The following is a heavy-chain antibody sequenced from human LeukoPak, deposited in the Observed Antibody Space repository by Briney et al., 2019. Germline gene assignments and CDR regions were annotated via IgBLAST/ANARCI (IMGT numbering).Heavy chain of an antibody. V-gene: IGHV3-30-3*01. Sequence: GRSLRLSCAASGFTFSSYAMHWVRQAAGRGVEWVAVISYDGSNKYYADSVKGGFNISRDNSKHTLYLQMNSQRAEDTAVYYCARDIDGSEGGFDYWGQGTLVTVSS. CDR2: ISYDGSNK. D-gene: IGHD3-16*01. CDR1: GFTFSSYA. CDR3: ARDIDGSEGGFDY. J-gene: IGHJ4*02.